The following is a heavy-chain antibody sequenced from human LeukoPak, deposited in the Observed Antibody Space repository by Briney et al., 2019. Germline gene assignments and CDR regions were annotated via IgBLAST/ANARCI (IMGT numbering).Heavy chain of an antibody. J-gene: IGHJ4*02. Sequence: SETLSLTCTVSGGSISSSSYYWGWIRQPPGKGLEWIGSIYYSGSTYYNPSLKSRVTISVDTSKNQFSLKLSSVTAADTAVYYCASSSLGKYYFDYWGQGTLVTVSS. CDR3: ASSSLGKYYFDY. CDR1: GGSISSSSYY. CDR2: IYYSGST. V-gene: IGHV4-39*07.